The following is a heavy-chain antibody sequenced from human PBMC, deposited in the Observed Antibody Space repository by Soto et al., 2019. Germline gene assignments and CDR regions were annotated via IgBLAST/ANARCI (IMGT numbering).Heavy chain of an antibody. CDR2: IIPMFGTA. J-gene: IGHJ4*02. Sequence: SVKVSCKASGGTFSSYGISWVRQAPGQGLEWLGGIIPMFGTATSTQNFQGRLTVTADESTSTAYMELSSLTSEDTAVYFCARSVGVTTLSYLDYWGQGTLVTVSS. CDR3: ARSVGVTTLSYLDY. V-gene: IGHV1-69*13. CDR1: GGTFSSYG. D-gene: IGHD1-26*01.